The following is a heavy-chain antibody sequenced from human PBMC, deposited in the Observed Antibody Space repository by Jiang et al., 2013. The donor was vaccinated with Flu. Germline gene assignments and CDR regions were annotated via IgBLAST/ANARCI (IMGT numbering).Heavy chain of an antibody. CDR3: ATLSPSVHFDY. V-gene: IGHV1-46*01. CDR2: INPSGGST. Sequence: SVKVSCKASGYTFTSYYMHWVRRAPGQGLEWMGIINPSGGSTSYAQKFQGRVTMTRDTSTSTVYMELSSLRSEDTAVYYCATLSPSVHFDYWGQGTLVTVSS. J-gene: IGHJ4*02. CDR1: GYTFTSYY. D-gene: IGHD5/OR15-5a*01.